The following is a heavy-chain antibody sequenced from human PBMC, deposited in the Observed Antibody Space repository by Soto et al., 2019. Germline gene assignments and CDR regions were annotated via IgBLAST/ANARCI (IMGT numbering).Heavy chain of an antibody. Sequence: PSETLSLTCTVSGGSISSNYWTWIRQPPGKGLEWIGYVYNSGSTNYNPSLKGRVTISEDTSKSQFSLKVNSMTAADTAVYYCARYRREAVAGYTLDNWGKGILVTVS. V-gene: IGHV4-59*01. CDR2: VYNSGST. CDR1: GGSISSNY. J-gene: IGHJ4*02. CDR3: ARYRREAVAGYTLDN. D-gene: IGHD6-13*01.